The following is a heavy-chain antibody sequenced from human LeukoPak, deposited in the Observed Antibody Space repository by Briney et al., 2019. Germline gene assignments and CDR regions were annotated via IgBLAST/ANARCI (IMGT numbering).Heavy chain of an antibody. V-gene: IGHV4-30-4*07. CDR3: ARGEHDYGDSSSKNWFDP. J-gene: IGHJ5*02. Sequence: SETLSLTCAVSGGSISSGDYSWSWIRQPPGKGLEWIGNIYYSGSTYYNPSLKSRVTMSVDTSKNQFSLKLSSVTAADTAVYYCARGEHDYGDSSSKNWFDPWGQGTLVTVSS. CDR2: IYYSGST. CDR1: GGSISSGDYS. D-gene: IGHD4-17*01.